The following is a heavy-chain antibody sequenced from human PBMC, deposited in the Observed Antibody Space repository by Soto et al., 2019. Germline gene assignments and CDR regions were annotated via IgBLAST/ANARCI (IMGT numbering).Heavy chain of an antibody. CDR1: GNTFANYD. Sequence: ASVKVSCKASGNTFANYDINWVRQATGQGLEWMGWISPNSGNTGYAQKFQGRVTMTRDTSIGTAYMELRSLRSEDTAVYYCARDQLPGYYYYGMDVWGQGTTVTVSS. CDR3: ARDQLPGYYYYGMDV. D-gene: IGHD2-2*01. V-gene: IGHV1-8*01. CDR2: ISPNSGNT. J-gene: IGHJ6*02.